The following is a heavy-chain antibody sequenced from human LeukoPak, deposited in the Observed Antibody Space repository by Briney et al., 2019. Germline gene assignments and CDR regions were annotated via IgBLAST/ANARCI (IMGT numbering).Heavy chain of an antibody. D-gene: IGHD4-17*01. CDR1: GGSISSGDYY. CDR3: ARQNYGDYHFDY. CDR2: IYYSGST. J-gene: IGHJ4*02. V-gene: IGHV4-30-4*01. Sequence: SETLSLTCTVSGGSISSGDYYWSWIRQPPGKGLEWIGYIYYSGSTYYNPSLKSRVTISVDTSKNQFSLKLSSVTAADTAVYYCARQNYGDYHFDYWGQGTLVTVSS.